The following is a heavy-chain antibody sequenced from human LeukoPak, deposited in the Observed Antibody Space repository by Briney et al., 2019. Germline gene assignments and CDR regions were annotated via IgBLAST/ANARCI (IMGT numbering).Heavy chain of an antibody. D-gene: IGHD3-22*01. CDR2: ISSSSSYI. CDR1: GFPFSNYS. Sequence: GGSLRLSCAASGFPFSNYSMNWVRQAPGKGLEWVSSISSSSSYIFYGDSVKGRFTISRDNAKNSLYLQMNSLSTEDTAVYYCARDTYYYFDSSGYYRPDYWGQGTLVTVSS. J-gene: IGHJ4*02. V-gene: IGHV3-21*01. CDR3: ARDTYYYFDSSGYYRPDY.